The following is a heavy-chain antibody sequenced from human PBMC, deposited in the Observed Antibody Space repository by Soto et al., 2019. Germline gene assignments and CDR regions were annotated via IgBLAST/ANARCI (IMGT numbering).Heavy chain of an antibody. V-gene: IGHV4-39*07. CDR1: GGSISSSSYY. J-gene: IGHJ4*02. Sequence: SETLSLTCTVSGGSISSSSYYWGWIRQPPGKGLEWIGSIYYSAITYYNPSLKSRVTISVDASKNQFSLKLSSVTAADTAVYYCARVTSGSFYSDYWGQGILVTVSS. CDR2: IYYSAIT. CDR3: ARVTSGSFYSDY. D-gene: IGHD1-26*01.